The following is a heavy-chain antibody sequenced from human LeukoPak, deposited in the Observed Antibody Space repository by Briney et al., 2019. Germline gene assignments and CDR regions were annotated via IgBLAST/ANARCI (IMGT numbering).Heavy chain of an antibody. J-gene: IGHJ6*02. D-gene: IGHD1-14*01. CDR2: ITSNSNT. CDR3: ARNLRTFYGMDL. CDR1: GFSFSIYS. V-gene: IGHV3-21*06. Sequence: GGSLRLSCAASGFSFSIYSMNWVRQAPGKGLEWVSYITSNSNTRYADSVKGRFTVSRDNAQNSLFLQMDSLRGEDTAVYYCARNLRTFYGMDLWAQGTTFT.